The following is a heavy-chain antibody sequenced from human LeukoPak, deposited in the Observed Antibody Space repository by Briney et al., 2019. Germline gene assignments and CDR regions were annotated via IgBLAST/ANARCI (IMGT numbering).Heavy chain of an antibody. CDR3: ARLWYYYDSSGYNFDY. CDR2: IYYSGST. D-gene: IGHD3-22*01. J-gene: IGHJ4*02. CDR1: GGSISSSSYY. Sequence: PSETLSLTCTVSGGSISSSSYYWGWIRQPPGKGLEWIGSIYYSGSTYYNPSLKSRVTISVDTSKNQFSLKLSSVTAADTAVYYCARLWYYYDSSGYNFDYWGQGTLVTVSS. V-gene: IGHV4-39*01.